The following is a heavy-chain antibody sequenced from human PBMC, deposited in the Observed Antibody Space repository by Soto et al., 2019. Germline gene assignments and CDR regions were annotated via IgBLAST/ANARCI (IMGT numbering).Heavy chain of an antibody. V-gene: IGHV3-30*18. J-gene: IGHJ4*02. CDR2: VTSDASNK. Sequence: PGGSLRLSCAASGFTFSSHGMHWVRQAPGKGLEWVALVTSDASNKFYADSVKGRFTISRDNSKNTLYLQMNSLTFEDTALYYCAKRGFCGGGRCYSFHFDYWGQGALVTVSS. CDR1: GFTFSSHG. CDR3: AKRGFCGGGRCYSFHFDY. D-gene: IGHD2-15*01.